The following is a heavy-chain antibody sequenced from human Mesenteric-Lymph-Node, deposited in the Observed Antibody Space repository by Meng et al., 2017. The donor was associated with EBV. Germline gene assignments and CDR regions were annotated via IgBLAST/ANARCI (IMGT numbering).Heavy chain of an antibody. CDR1: VGSVISNNW. D-gene: IGHD3-9*01. CDR3: AKVSLTGTFYDH. Sequence: QVQLPESGPRLVKPSGTLSLTCAVSVGSVISNNWWSWVRQPPGKGLEWIGEIFHIGSTNNNPSLKSRVTISVDNSKNQFSLSLTSVTAADTAIYYCAKVSLTGTFYDHWGQGILVTVSS. CDR2: IFHIGST. V-gene: IGHV4-4*02. J-gene: IGHJ4*02.